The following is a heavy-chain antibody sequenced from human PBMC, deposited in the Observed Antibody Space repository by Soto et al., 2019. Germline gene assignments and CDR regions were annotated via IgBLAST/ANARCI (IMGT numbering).Heavy chain of an antibody. D-gene: IGHD2-15*01. CDR2: INPDNGNT. CDR1: GYTFTRYT. Sequence: SVKVSCKASGYTFTRYTMNWVRQAPGQRLEWMGWINPDNGNTKSSQKFQDRVIITRDTSASTAYMDMSSLRSEDTAVYDCARGIATGQLDPWGQGTLVAVSS. CDR3: ARGIATGQLDP. J-gene: IGHJ5*02. V-gene: IGHV1-3*01.